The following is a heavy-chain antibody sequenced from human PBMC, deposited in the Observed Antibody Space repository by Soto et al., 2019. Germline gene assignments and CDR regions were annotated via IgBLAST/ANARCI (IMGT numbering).Heavy chain of an antibody. J-gene: IGHJ5*02. CDR3: TKSRGDAYKWGLGLDQ. Sequence: QERLVDSGGGVVQPGRSLRLSCAVSGFTFSDYAMHWVRQAPGKGLEWVALIWHDGINEFYADSVKGRFTISRDISNNKLYLQMNSLRPEDTAVYYCTKSRGDAYKWGLGLDQWGQGTLVTVSS. V-gene: IGHV3-33*03. CDR1: GFTFSDYA. CDR2: IWHDGINE. D-gene: IGHD3-10*01.